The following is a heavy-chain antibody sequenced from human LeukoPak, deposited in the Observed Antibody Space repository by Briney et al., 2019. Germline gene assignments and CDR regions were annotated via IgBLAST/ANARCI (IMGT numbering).Heavy chain of an antibody. CDR2: IYPGDSDT. J-gene: IGHJ4*02. CDR1: GYSFTSYL. V-gene: IGHV5-51*01. CDR3: ARRSSIATRLFDF. Sequence: GESLKISCKGSGYSFTSYLIGWVRQMPGKGLEWMGIIYPGDSDTKYRPSFQGQVTISADKSITTTYLQWSSLKASDTAIYYCARRSSIATRLFDFWGQGTLVTVSS. D-gene: IGHD6-6*01.